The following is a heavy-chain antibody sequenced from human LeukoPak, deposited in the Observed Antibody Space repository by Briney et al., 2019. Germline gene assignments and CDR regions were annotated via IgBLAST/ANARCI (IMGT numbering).Heavy chain of an antibody. V-gene: IGHV3-30*18. Sequence: GGSLRLSCAASGFTFSSYGMHWVRQAPGKGLEWVAVISYDGSNKYYADSVKGRFTISRDNSKNTLYLQMNSLRAEDTAVYYCAKDKGSGSYFSPDYWGQGTLVTVSS. CDR1: GFTFSSYG. D-gene: IGHD1-26*01. J-gene: IGHJ4*02. CDR2: ISYDGSNK. CDR3: AKDKGSGSYFSPDY.